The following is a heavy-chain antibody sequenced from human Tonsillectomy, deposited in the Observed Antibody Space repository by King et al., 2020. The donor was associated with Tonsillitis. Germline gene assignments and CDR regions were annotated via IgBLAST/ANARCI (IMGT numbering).Heavy chain of an antibody. CDR2: INYSGST. Sequence: VQLQQWGAGLLKPSETLSLTCDVYGGSFSGYYWSWIRQPPGKGLEWIGEINYSGSTNYNPSLKSRVTISVDTSKNQFSLKLSSMTAADTAVYYCARGYYLGYSPRTHWFDPWGQGTLVTVSS. D-gene: IGHD6-13*01. CDR3: ARGYYLGYSPRTHWFDP. J-gene: IGHJ5*02. V-gene: IGHV4-34*01. CDR1: GGSFSGYY.